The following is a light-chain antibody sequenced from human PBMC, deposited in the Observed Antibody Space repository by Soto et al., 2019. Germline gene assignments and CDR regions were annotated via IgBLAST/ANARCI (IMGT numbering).Light chain of an antibody. Sequence: DIPMTQSPSSLSASVGDRVTITCQASQDISNYLNWYQQKPGKAPKLLIYDASNLETGVPSRFSGSGSGTDFTFTISSLQPEDIATYYCQQYDNLLGTFGGGTKVEIK. J-gene: IGKJ4*01. CDR3: QQYDNLLGT. V-gene: IGKV1-33*01. CDR2: DAS. CDR1: QDISNY.